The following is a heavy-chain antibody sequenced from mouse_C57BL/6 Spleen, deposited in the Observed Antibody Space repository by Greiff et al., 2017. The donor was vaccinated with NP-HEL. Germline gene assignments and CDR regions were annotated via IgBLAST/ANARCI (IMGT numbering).Heavy chain of an antibody. V-gene: IGHV1-26*01. D-gene: IGHD3-2*02. Sequence: VKQSHGKSLEWIGDINPNNGGTSYNQKFKVKATLTVDKSSSTAYMELRSLTSEDSAVYYCARAAQALGVGYFDYWGQGTTLTVSS. CDR2: INPNNGGT. J-gene: IGHJ2*01. CDR3: ARAAQALGVGYFDY.